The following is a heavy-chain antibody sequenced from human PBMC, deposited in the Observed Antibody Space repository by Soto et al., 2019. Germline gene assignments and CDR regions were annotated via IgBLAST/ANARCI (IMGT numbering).Heavy chain of an antibody. CDR3: ARGSARIAMAPFDY. CDR2: INADNGNT. V-gene: IGHV1-3*01. D-gene: IGHD5-18*01. Sequence: ASVKVSCKASGYTFTSYAMLWVRQAPGQRLEWMGWINADNGNTKYAQKFQGRVTITTDTSTNTAYMELRSLRSDDTAVYYCARGSARIAMAPFDYWGQGTLVTVSS. J-gene: IGHJ4*02. CDR1: GYTFTSYA.